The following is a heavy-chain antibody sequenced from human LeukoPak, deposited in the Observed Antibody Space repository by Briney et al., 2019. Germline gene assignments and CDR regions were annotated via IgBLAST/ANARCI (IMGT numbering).Heavy chain of an antibody. CDR3: ARCLGGEAAAGTLDC. V-gene: IGHV4-38-2*02. D-gene: IGHD6-13*01. Sequence: SETLSLTCTVSGYSISSGYYWGWIRQPPGKGLEWIGSIYHSGSTYYNPSLKSRVTISVDTSKNQFSLKLSSVTAADTAVYYCARCLGGEAAAGTLDCWGQGTLVTVSS. CDR2: IYHSGST. CDR1: GYSISSGYY. J-gene: IGHJ4*02.